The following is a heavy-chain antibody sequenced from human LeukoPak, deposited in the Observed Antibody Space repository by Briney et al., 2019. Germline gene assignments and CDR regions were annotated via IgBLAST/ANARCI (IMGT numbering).Heavy chain of an antibody. Sequence: ASVKVSCKASGYTFTGYYMHWVRQAPGQGLEWMGRINPNSGGTNYAQKFQGRVTTTRDTSISTAYMELSRLRSDDTAVYYCARDRGYCSGGSCYKTLGYWGQGTLVTVSS. J-gene: IGHJ4*02. D-gene: IGHD2-15*01. V-gene: IGHV1-2*06. CDR1: GYTFTGYY. CDR2: INPNSGGT. CDR3: ARDRGYCSGGSCYKTLGY.